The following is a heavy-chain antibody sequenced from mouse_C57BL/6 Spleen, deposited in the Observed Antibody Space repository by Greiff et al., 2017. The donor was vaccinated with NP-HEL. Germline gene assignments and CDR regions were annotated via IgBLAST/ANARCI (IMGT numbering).Heavy chain of an antibody. J-gene: IGHJ2*01. V-gene: IGHV1-82*01. Sequence: QVQLQQSGPELVKPGASVKISCKASGYAFSSSWMNWVKQRPGKGLEWIGRIYPGDGDTNYNGKFKGKATLTADKSSSTAYMQLSSLTSEDSAVYFCARSSYYGRGYFDYWGQGTTLTVSS. CDR1: GYAFSSSW. CDR2: IYPGDGDT. CDR3: ARSSYYGRGYFDY. D-gene: IGHD1-1*01.